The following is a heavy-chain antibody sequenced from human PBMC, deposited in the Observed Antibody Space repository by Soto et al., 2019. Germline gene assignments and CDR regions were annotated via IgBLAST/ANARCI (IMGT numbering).Heavy chain of an antibody. D-gene: IGHD1-26*01. CDR2: IYYTGST. CDR1: GGSISRFY. V-gene: IGHV4-59*01. CDR3: SREVGASPDYFDF. Sequence: QVQLQESRPGPVKPSETLSLTCTVSGGSISRFYWGWIRQPPGKGLEWIGYIYYTGSTPYNPSLKRRVTISLDTSTSQFSLKRTSVTAADTAVYYCSREVGASPDYFDFWGQGTLVTVSS. J-gene: IGHJ4*02.